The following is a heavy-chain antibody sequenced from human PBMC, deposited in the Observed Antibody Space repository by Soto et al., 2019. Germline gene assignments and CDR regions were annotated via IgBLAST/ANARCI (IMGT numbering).Heavy chain of an antibody. CDR2: IWYDGNNK. D-gene: IGHD3-22*01. Sequence: QVQLVESGGGVVQHGRSLRLSCAASGFTFSSYGMHWVRQAPGKGLEWVAVIWYDGNNKYYADSVKGRFTISRDNSKNTLYLQMNSLRAEDTAVYYCARAAYDYYDSSGSPGYWGQGTLVTVSS. CDR1: GFTFSSYG. V-gene: IGHV3-33*01. CDR3: ARAAYDYYDSSGSPGY. J-gene: IGHJ4*02.